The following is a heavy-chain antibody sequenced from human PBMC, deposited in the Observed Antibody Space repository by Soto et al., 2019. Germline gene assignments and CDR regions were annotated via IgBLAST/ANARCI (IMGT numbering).Heavy chain of an antibody. Sequence: EVQLLESGGGLVQPGGSLRLSCAASGFTFSSYAMSWVRQAPGKGLEWVSAISGSGGSTYYADSVKGRFTISRDNSKNTLYLQMNSLRAEDTAVYYCAKKPGAIVVVVAATASGWFDPWGQGTLVTVSS. CDR1: GFTFSSYA. V-gene: IGHV3-23*01. J-gene: IGHJ5*02. D-gene: IGHD2-15*01. CDR3: AKKPGAIVVVVAATASGWFDP. CDR2: ISGSGGST.